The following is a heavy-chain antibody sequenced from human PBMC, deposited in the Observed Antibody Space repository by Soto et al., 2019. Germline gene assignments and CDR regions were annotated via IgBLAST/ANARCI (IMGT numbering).Heavy chain of an antibody. Sequence: PGGSLRLSCTASGFTFGDYAMSWFRQAPGKGLEWVGFIRSKAYGGTTEYAASVKGRFTISRDDSKSIAYLQINSLKTEDTAVYYCTRVLLLWFGGSSDYYGMDVWGQGTTVTVSS. J-gene: IGHJ6*02. V-gene: IGHV3-49*03. CDR2: IRSKAYGGTT. CDR1: GFTFGDYA. CDR3: TRVLLLWFGGSSDYYGMDV. D-gene: IGHD3-10*01.